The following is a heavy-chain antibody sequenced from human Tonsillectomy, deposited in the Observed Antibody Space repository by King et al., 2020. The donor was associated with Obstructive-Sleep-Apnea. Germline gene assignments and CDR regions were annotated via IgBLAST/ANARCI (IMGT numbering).Heavy chain of an antibody. D-gene: IGHD5-24*01. V-gene: IGHV3-7*01. Sequence: VQLVESGGGLVQPGGSLRLSCVASGFTFSTNWMIWLRQAPGKGLEWVANIKRDGSQKYYADSVKGRFTISRDNAENSLFLQMNSLRAEDTAVYYCAREKDYFSDGNYYDAFDIWGQGTKVTVSS. CDR1: GFTFSTNW. CDR3: AREKDYFSDGNYYDAFDI. CDR2: IKRDGSQK. J-gene: IGHJ3*02.